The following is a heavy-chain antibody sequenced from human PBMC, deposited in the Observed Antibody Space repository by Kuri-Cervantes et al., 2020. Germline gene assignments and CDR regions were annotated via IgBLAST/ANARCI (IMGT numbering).Heavy chain of an antibody. CDR3: AKDGGPIMALDY. Sequence: GGSLRLSCAASGFTFSSYSMNWVRQAPGKGLEWVSSISSSSSYIYYADSVKGRFTISRDNAKNSLYLQMNSLRAEDTAVYYCAKDGGPIMALDYWGQGTLVTVSS. CDR1: GFTFSSYS. CDR2: ISSSSSYI. J-gene: IGHJ4*02. D-gene: IGHD3-16*01. V-gene: IGHV3-21*01.